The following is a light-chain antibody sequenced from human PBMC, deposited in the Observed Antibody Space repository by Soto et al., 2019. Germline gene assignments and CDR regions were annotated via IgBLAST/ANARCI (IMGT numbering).Light chain of an antibody. J-gene: IGKJ4*01. CDR2: AAS. CDR3: QQLNSYPLT. V-gene: IGKV1-9*01. Sequence: DIQLTQSPSLLSASIRDRVTITCRASQDINTYLAWYQQKPGKAPKLLIYAASTLQGEVPSRFSGSRSGTEFTLTISSLQPEDFATYYCQQLNSYPLTFGGGTKVEIK. CDR1: QDINTY.